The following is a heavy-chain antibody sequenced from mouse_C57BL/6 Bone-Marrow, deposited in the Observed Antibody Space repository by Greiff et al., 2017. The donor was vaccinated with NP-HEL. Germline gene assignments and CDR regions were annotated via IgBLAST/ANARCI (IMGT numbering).Heavy chain of an antibody. CDR1: GFTFSSYA. V-gene: IGHV5-9-1*02. CDR3: TRDRGITTVVGELDYAMDY. J-gene: IGHJ4*01. CDR2: ISSGGDYI. Sequence: EVKLVESGEGLVKPGGSLKLSCAASGFTFSSYAMSWVRQTPEKRLEWVAYISSGGDYIYYADTVKGRFTISRDNARNTLYLQMSSLKSEDTAMYYCTRDRGITTVVGELDYAMDYWGQGTSVTVSS. D-gene: IGHD1-1*01.